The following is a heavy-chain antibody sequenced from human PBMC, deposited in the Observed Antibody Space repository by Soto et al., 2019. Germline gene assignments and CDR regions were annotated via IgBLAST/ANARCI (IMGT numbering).Heavy chain of an antibody. V-gene: IGHV3-23*01. CDR3: AKDPNDYDSSAYYVDY. J-gene: IGHJ4*02. Sequence: GGSLRLSCAASGFTFSSYAMSWVRQAPGKGLEWVSAISDSGDKTYYADSVKGRFTVSRDNSKNTLYLQMNSLRAEDTAVYFCAKDPNDYDSSAYYVDYWGRGTLVTVSS. D-gene: IGHD3-22*01. CDR1: GFTFSSYA. CDR2: ISDSGDKT.